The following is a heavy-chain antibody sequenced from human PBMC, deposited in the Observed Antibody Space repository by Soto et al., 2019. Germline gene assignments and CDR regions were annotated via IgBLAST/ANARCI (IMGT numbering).Heavy chain of an antibody. D-gene: IGHD3-9*01. CDR3: ARATYFDWYHTFDP. CDR1: GGSFSGYY. J-gene: IGHJ5*02. Sequence: SETLSLTCAVYGGSFSGYYWSWIRQPPGKGLEWIGEINHSGSTNYNPSLKSRVTISVDTSKNQFSLKLSSVTAADTAVYYCARATYFDWYHTFDPWGLGTLVTVSS. CDR2: INHSGST. V-gene: IGHV4-34*01.